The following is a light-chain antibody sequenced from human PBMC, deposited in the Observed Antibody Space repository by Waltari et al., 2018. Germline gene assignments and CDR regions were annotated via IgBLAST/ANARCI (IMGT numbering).Light chain of an antibody. J-gene: IGKJ1*01. CDR3: LQDYNYPRT. Sequence: AIQMTQSPSSLSASVGDKVTITCRASQDIRNDLGWYQQKPGEAPKLLIYAASNLQSGVPSKFSGSGSGTDFTLTISSLQPEDFATYYCLQDYNYPRTFGQGTKVEIK. CDR2: AAS. CDR1: QDIRND. V-gene: IGKV1-6*01.